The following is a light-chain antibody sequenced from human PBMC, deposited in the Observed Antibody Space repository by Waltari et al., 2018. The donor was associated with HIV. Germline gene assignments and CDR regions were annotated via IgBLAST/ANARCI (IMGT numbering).Light chain of an antibody. V-gene: IGKV4-1*01. J-gene: IGKJ2*01. CDR1: HSVLYRSNNMNY. CDR3: QQYYNTPYT. CDR2: WAS. Sequence: DFVMRPSPDSLAVSLGESATINCKSSHSVLYRSNNMNYLSWYQQKAGQPPKLLIYWASTRASGVPDRIRGSGSGTDFTLTINSLQAEDVAVYYCQQYYNTPYTFGQGTKLEIK.